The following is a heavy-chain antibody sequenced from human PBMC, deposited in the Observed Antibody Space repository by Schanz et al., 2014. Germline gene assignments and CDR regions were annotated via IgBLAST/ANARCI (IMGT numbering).Heavy chain of an antibody. D-gene: IGHD6-19*01. CDR1: GFTVSFNS. V-gene: IGHV3-53*04. Sequence: EVQLVESGGGLVQPGGSLRLSCAASGFTVSFNSMTWVRQAPGKGLDWVSVIYSGTSTYYADSVKGRVTISRPNSTNTLYLQMDSPSPAAAAVYECARQNEVAGGFDYWGQGTLVTVSS. CDR3: ARQNEVAGGFDY. J-gene: IGHJ4*02. CDR2: IYSGTST.